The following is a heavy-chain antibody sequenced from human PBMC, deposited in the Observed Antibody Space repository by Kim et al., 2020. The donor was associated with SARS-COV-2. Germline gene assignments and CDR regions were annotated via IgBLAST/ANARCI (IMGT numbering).Heavy chain of an antibody. J-gene: IGHJ6*02. CDR3: AKDIAYTPPPYGMDV. CDR2: ISWNSGSI. D-gene: IGHD4-4*01. Sequence: GGSLRLSCAASGFTFDDYAMHWVRQAPGKGLEWVSGISWNSGSIAYADSVKGRFTISRDNAKNSLYLQMNSLRAEDTALYYCAKDIAYTPPPYGMDVWGQGTTVTVSS. CDR1: GFTFDDYA. V-gene: IGHV3-9*01.